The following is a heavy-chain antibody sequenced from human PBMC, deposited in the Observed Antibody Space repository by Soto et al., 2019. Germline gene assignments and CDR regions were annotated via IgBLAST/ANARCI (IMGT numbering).Heavy chain of an antibody. CDR3: ARTPSADFWSGYVTFDY. V-gene: IGHV3-48*01. CDR1: GFTFSSYS. CDR2: ISSSSSTI. D-gene: IGHD3-3*01. J-gene: IGHJ4*02. Sequence: EVQLVESGGGLVQPGGSLRLSCAASGFTFSSYSMNWVRQAPGKGLEWVSYISSSSSTIYYADSVKGRFTISRDNAKNSLYLQMNSLRAEDTAAYYCARTPSADFWSGYVTFDYWGQGTLVTVSS.